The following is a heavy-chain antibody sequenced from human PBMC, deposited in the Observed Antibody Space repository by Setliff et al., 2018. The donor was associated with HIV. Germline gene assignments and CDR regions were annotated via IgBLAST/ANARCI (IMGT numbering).Heavy chain of an antibody. CDR3: ARDRGGYYDSSGYYFDC. CDR1: GFTFSSYS. J-gene: IGHJ4*02. CDR2: IYSGGST. Sequence: GGSLRLSCAASGFTFSSYSMNWVRQAPGKGLEWVSVIYSGGSTHYADSVKGRFTVSRDSSKNTLYLQMHSLRAEDTAVYYCARDRGGYYDSSGYYFDCWGQGTLVTVSS. V-gene: IGHV3-66*02. D-gene: IGHD3-22*01.